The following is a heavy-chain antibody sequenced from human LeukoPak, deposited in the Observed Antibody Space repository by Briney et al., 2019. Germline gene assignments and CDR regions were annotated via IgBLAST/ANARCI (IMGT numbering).Heavy chain of an antibody. CDR1: GFSVSSNY. J-gene: IGHJ4*02. CDR3: ARDKNGPET. D-gene: IGHD1-14*01. CDR2: IYSGDGS. V-gene: IGHV3-53*01. Sequence: AGGSLRLSCAASGFSVSSNYMSWVRQAPGKGLEWVSVIYSGDGSYYADSVKGRFTISRDSSKNTLFLQMNSLRADDTAVYFCARDKNGPETWGQGTLVTVSS.